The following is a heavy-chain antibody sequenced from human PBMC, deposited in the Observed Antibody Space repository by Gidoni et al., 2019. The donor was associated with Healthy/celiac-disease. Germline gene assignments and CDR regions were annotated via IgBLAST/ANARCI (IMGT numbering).Heavy chain of an antibody. CDR2: IYWNDDK. D-gene: IGHD5-18*01. CDR3: AHLSDTATFFDY. V-gene: IGHV2-5*01. J-gene: IGHJ4*02. Sequence: QITLKESGPTLVKPTQTLTLTCTFSGFSLSTSGVGVGWIRQPPGKALEWLALIYWNDDKRYSPSLKSRLTITKDTSKNQVVLTMTNMDPVDTATYYCAHLSDTATFFDYWGQGTLVTVSS. CDR1: GFSLSTSGVG.